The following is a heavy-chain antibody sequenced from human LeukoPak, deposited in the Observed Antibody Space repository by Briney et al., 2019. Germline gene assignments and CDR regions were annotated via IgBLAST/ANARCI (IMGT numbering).Heavy chain of an antibody. D-gene: IGHD3-10*01. CDR3: ARLGFGELLNVFDS. CDR2: ISSSGSTI. J-gene: IGHJ4*02. V-gene: IGHV3-48*03. CDR1: GFTFSSYE. Sequence: GGSLRLSCAASGFTFSSYEMNWVRQAPGKGLGWVSYISSSGSTIYYADSVKGRFTMSRDNAKKSLYLQMNSLRAEDTAVYYCARLGFGELLNVFDSWGQGTLVTVSS.